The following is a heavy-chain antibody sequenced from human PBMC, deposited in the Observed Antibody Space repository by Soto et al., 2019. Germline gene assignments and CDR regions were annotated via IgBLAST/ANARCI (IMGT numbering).Heavy chain of an antibody. CDR2: ISHTGSS. CDR1: GASISSRNW. CDR3: ARLPLYGVFYYLDV. D-gene: IGHD3-10*01. Sequence: QVQLQESGPGLVKPSGTLSLTCAVSGASISSRNWWSWVRQSPGKGLEWIGDISHTGSSNVNPSLKSRVTMSVDTSEDQFSLELSSVTAADTAVYYCARLPLYGVFYYLDVWGKGTTVAVSS. V-gene: IGHV4-4*02. J-gene: IGHJ6*03.